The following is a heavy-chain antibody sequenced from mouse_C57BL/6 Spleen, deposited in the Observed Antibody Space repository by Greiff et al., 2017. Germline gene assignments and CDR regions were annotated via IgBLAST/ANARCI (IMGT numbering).Heavy chain of an antibody. V-gene: IGHV1-15*01. CDR1: GYTFTDYE. CDR3: TRYYGSSFYAMDY. Sequence: QVQLQQSGAELVRPGASVTLSCKASGYTFTDYEMHWVKQTPVHGLEWIGAIDPETGGTAYNQKFKGKAILTADKSSSTAYMELRSLTSEDSAVYYCTRYYGSSFYAMDYWGQGTSVTGSS. J-gene: IGHJ4*01. CDR2: IDPETGGT. D-gene: IGHD1-1*01.